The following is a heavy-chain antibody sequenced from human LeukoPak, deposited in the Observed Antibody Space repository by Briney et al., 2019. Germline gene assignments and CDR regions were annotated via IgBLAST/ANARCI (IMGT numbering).Heavy chain of an antibody. V-gene: IGHV3-21*01. D-gene: IGHD2-15*01. Sequence: PGGSLRLSCAASGFTFSSYRMNWVRQAPGKGLEWVSSISSSSDYIYYADSVKGRFTISRDNAKSSLYLQMNSLRAEDTAVYYCARVGYCSGGSCYYYYYGMDVWGQGTTVTVSS. CDR3: ARVGYCSGGSCYYYYYGMDV. CDR2: ISSSSDYI. J-gene: IGHJ6*02. CDR1: GFTFSSYR.